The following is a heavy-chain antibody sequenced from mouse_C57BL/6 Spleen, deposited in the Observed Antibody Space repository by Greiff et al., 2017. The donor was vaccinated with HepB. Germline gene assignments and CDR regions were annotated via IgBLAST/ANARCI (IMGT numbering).Heavy chain of an antibody. V-gene: IGHV1-75*01. J-gene: IGHJ3*01. CDR3: ARRRNERDYSAWFAY. CDR2: IFPGSGST. CDR1: GYTFTDYY. Sequence: QVHVKQSGPELVKPGASVKISCKASGYTFTDYYINWVKQRPGQGLEWIGWIFPGSGSTYYNEKFKGKATLTVDKSSSTAYMLLSSLTSEDSAVYFCARRRNERDYSAWFAYWGQGTLVTVSA. D-gene: IGHD1-1*01.